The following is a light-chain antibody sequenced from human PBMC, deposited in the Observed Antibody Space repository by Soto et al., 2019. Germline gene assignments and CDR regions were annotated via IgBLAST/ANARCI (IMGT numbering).Light chain of an antibody. CDR1: QSVSSTY. CDR3: QQSGSSPWT. Sequence: EIVLTQSPGTLSLSPGERATLSCRASQSVSSTYLAWYQQKPGQAPRLLIYGASSRATGIPDRFSGGGSGTDFTLTISRVEPEDFAVYYCQQSGSSPWTFGQGTKVEIK. V-gene: IGKV3-20*01. J-gene: IGKJ1*01. CDR2: GAS.